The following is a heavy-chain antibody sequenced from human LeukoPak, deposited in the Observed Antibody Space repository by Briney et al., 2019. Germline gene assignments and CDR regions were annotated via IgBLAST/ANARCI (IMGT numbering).Heavy chain of an antibody. Sequence: PGGSLRLSCAASGFTSSSYAMSWVRQAPGKGLEWVSAISGSGGSTYYADSVKGRFTISRDNSKNTLYLQMNSLRAEDTAVYYCAKDRTVTTPLKWFDPWGQGTLVTVSS. CDR2: ISGSGGST. J-gene: IGHJ5*02. CDR3: AKDRTVTTPLKWFDP. V-gene: IGHV3-23*01. CDR1: GFTSSSYA. D-gene: IGHD4-17*01.